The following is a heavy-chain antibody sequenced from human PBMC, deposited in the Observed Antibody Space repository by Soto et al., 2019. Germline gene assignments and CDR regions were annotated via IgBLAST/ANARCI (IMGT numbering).Heavy chain of an antibody. CDR1: GFTFSSYA. V-gene: IGHV3-30-3*01. CDR3: ARAPQPSDYYGMDV. CDR2: ISYDGSNK. Sequence: GGSLRLSCAASGFTFSSYAMHWVRQAPGKGLEWVAVISYDGSNKYYADSVKGRFTISRDNSKNTLYLQMNSLRAEDTAVYYCARAPQPSDYYGMDVWGQGTTVTVSS. J-gene: IGHJ6*02. D-gene: IGHD2-2*01.